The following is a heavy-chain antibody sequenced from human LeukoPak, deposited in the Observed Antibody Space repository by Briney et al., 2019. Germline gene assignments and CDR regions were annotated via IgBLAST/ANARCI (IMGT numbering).Heavy chain of an antibody. CDR1: GFTFSSYA. D-gene: IGHD1-26*01. CDR2: ISYDGSNK. Sequence: GRSLRLSCAASGFTFSSYAMHWVRQAPGKGLEWVAVISYDGSNKYYADSVKGRFTISRDNSKNTLYLQMNSLRAEDTAEYYCARDQWSGSYYGLNPFDLWGRGTLVTVSS. V-gene: IGHV3-30-3*01. CDR3: ARDQWSGSYYGLNPFDL. J-gene: IGHJ2*01.